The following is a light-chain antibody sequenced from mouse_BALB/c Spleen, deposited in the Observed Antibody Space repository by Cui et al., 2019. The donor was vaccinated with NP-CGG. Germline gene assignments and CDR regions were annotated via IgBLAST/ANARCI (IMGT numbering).Light chain of an antibody. J-gene: IGLJ1*01. CDR2: GTN. V-gene: IGLV1*01. CDR3: ALWYSNHWV. Sequence: HALVTQEYPHTTSPGETVTLTCRSSTGAVTTSNYANWVQEKSDHLFTGLIGGTNNRAPGVPARFSGSLIGDKAALTITGAQTEDEAIYFCALWYSNHWVFGGGTKLTVL. CDR1: TGAVTTSNY.